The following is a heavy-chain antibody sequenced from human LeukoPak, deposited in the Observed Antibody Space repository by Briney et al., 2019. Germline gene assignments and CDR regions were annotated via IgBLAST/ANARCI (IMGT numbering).Heavy chain of an antibody. CDR1: GGSISSYY. D-gene: IGHD7-27*01. Sequence: SETLSLTCTVSGGSISSYYWSWIRQPPGKGLEWIGYIYYSGGTNYNPSLKSRVTISVDTSKNQFSLKLSSVTAADTAVYYCASSNWDWGQGTLVTVSS. CDR3: ASSNWD. CDR2: IYYSGGT. J-gene: IGHJ4*02. V-gene: IGHV4-59*01.